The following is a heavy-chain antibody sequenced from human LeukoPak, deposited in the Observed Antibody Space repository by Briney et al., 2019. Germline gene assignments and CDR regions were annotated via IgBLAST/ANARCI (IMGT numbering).Heavy chain of an antibody. J-gene: IGHJ6*02. CDR3: ARNNGMDV. Sequence: QAGGSLRLSCAASGFALSSHWMTWVRQVPGSGPERVANVNRDGGETYYLDSVKGRFTISKDNAKNSLYLQMNSLRAEDTALYHCARNNGMDVWGQGTTVIVSS. V-gene: IGHV3-7*03. CDR1: GFALSSHW. CDR2: VNRDGGET.